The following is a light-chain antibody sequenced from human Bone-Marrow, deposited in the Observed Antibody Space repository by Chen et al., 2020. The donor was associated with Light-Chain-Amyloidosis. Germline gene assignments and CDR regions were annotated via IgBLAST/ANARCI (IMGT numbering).Light chain of an antibody. CDR3: QEYNDWPGT. Sequence: EIVVVQSPATLSVSPGERATLSCRAGQAIGTNLAWYQQKPGQAPRLLIYAASTRVTGIPARFGGSGSETECTLIIASLQSEDFAVYYCQEYNDWPGTFGQGTKVEIK. J-gene: IGKJ1*01. V-gene: IGKV3-15*01. CDR1: QAIGTN. CDR2: AAS.